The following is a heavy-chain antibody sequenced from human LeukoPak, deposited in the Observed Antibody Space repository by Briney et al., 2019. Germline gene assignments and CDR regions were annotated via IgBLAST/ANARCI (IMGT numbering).Heavy chain of an antibody. CDR2: VSYSGST. V-gene: IGHV4-59*01. Sequence: PSETLSLTCTVSGGSFSSYYWNWIRQPPGKGLEWIGYVSYSGSTKYNPSLKSRVTISLAMSKNQFSLKLTSVTAADTAVYFCARERDGTDYWGQGTLVTVSS. CDR1: GGSFSSYY. CDR3: ARERDGTDY. J-gene: IGHJ4*02. D-gene: IGHD1-26*01.